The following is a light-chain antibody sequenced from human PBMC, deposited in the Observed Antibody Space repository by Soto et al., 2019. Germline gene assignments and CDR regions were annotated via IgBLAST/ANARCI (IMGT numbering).Light chain of an antibody. V-gene: IGKV3-20*01. CDR1: QSVGNNY. CDR3: HQCATSPLT. J-gene: IGKJ4*01. Sequence: EIVLTQSPCTLSLSPGERATLSCRASQSVGNNYLAWYQQKPGQVPRLLIYDASIRASGIPDRFSGTGSGTDFTLTISRLEPEDFAVYYCHQCATSPLTFGGGPMAEIK. CDR2: DAS.